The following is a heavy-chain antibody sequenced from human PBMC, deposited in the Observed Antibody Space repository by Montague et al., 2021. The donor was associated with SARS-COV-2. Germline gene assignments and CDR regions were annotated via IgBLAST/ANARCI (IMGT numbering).Heavy chain of an antibody. CDR1: GGSISSPYYY. V-gene: IGHV4-39*01. J-gene: IGHJ4*02. CDR2: ISDTGRS. CDR3: SRQLPSYCATNKCYSYYFDG. Sequence: SETLSLTCTVSGGSISSPYYYWGWMRQSPGMGWVWIRSISDTGRSYYNPSRRGRVSFSMDKSKNHFSLSLSSVTVSDTAVYFCSRQLPSYCATNKCYSYYFDGWGQGALVTVSS. D-gene: IGHD2-8*01.